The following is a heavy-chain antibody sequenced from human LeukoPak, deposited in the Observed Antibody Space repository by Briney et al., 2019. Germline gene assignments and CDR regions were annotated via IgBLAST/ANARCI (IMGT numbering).Heavy chain of an antibody. CDR3: ARDDPYGGNSP. J-gene: IGHJ5*02. V-gene: IGHV3-53*01. CDR2: IYSGGST. Sequence: QAGGSLRLSCAASGFTVSSNYMSWVRQAPGKGLEWVSVIYSGGSTYYSDSVKGRITISRDNSKNTLYLQMNSLRAEDTALYHCARDDPYGGNSPWGQGTLVTVSS. D-gene: IGHD4-23*01. CDR1: GFTVSSNY.